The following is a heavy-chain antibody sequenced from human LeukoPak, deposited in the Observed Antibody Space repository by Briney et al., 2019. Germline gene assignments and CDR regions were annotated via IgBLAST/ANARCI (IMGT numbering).Heavy chain of an antibody. J-gene: IGHJ6*02. CDR1: GFTFSSYA. Sequence: GGSLRLSCAASGFTFSSYAMHWVRQAPGKGLEWVAVISYDGSNKYYADSVKGRFTISRDNSKNTLYLQMNSLRAEDTAVYYCARDLWVSAAGTYYYYGMDVWGQGTTVTVSS. V-gene: IGHV3-30*04. CDR3: ARDLWVSAAGTYYYYGMDV. D-gene: IGHD6-13*01. CDR2: ISYDGSNK.